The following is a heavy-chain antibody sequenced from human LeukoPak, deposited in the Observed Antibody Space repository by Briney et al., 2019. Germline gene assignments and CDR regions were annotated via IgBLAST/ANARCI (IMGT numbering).Heavy chain of an antibody. J-gene: IGHJ4*02. CDR1: GYTFTGYY. Sequence: GASVKVSCKASGYTFTGYYMHWVRQAPGQGLEGMGWINPNSGGTNYAQKFQGRVTMTRDTSISTAYMELSRLRSDDTAVYYCARVEGITIFGVVTPRPFDYWGQGTLVTVSS. CDR3: ARVEGITIFGVVTPRPFDY. V-gene: IGHV1-2*02. D-gene: IGHD3-3*01. CDR2: INPNSGGT.